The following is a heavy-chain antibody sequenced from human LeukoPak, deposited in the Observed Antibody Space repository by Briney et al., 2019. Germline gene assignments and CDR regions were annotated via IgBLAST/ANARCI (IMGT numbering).Heavy chain of an antibody. V-gene: IGHV1-2*02. CDR1: GYTFTDYY. CDR2: INPKSGVT. D-gene: IGHD3-10*01. J-gene: IGHJ3*02. CDR3: ARDQLSTYGSGSYRTLDAFDI. Sequence: ASVKVSCKASGYTFTDYYMHWVRQAPGQGLEWMGWINPKSGVTNYAQKFQGRVTMTRDTSISTAYMELSRLRSDDTAVYYCARDQLSTYGSGSYRTLDAFDIWGQGTMVTVSS.